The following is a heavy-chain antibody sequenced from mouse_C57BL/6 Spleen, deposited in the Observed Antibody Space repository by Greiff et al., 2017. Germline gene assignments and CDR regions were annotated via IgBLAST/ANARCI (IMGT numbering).Heavy chain of an antibody. CDR3: ARDLEDSSRGLNHYYAMDY. D-gene: IGHD3-2*02. V-gene: IGHV2-9-1*01. CDR1: GFSLTSYA. Sequence: VQLQESGPGLVAPSQSLSITCTVSGFSLTSYAISWVRQPPGKGLEWLGVIWTGGGTNYNSALKSRLSISNDNSKSHVFLKMNSLQTDDTARYYCARDLEDSSRGLNHYYAMDYWGQGTSVTVSS. CDR2: IWTGGGT. J-gene: IGHJ4*01.